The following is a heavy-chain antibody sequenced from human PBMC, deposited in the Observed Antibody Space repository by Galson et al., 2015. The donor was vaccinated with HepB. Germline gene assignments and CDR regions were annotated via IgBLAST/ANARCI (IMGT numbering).Heavy chain of an antibody. CDR1: GYDFNKYG. CDR2: VSGYVGSA. D-gene: IGHD1-7*01. CDR3: ARDSRLELQLNNYYSYGMDV. Sequence: SVKVSCKASGYDFNKYGLSWVRQAPGQGLEWMGWVSGYVGSANYAPKFQGRVTMTTQTSTGTAFMEMRSLRSDDTAVYYCARDSRLELQLNNYYSYGMDVWGQGTAVVVS. J-gene: IGHJ6*02. V-gene: IGHV1-18*01.